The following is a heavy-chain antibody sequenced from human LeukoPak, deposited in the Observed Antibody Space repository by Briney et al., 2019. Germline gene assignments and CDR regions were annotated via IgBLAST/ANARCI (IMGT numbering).Heavy chain of an antibody. Sequence: SETLSLTCDVYGGSFSGFYWNWIRQPPGKGLEWIGEIDHSGSTNYSPSLKSRVTISVDRANNQFSLKLSSVTAADTAFYYCARGRKGGSALWGQGTLVTVST. D-gene: IGHD3-10*01. CDR3: ARGRKGGSAL. CDR1: GGSFSGFY. V-gene: IGHV4-34*01. J-gene: IGHJ4*02. CDR2: IDHSGST.